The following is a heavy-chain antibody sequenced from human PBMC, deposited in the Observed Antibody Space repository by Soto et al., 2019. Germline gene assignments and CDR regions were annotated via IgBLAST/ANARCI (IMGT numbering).Heavy chain of an antibody. V-gene: IGHV4-59*01. Sequence: QVQLQESGPGLVKPSETLSLTCAVSGDSISSYYCMWIRQPPGKGLESIGYPYYGRSANYNPSLKTRVTLSVDTSTNQCSLTLSSMTAADTAVYYCALRSMAVVPEYWGQGTLVTVSS. CDR1: GDSISSYY. CDR2: PYYGRSA. CDR3: ALRSMAVVPEY. J-gene: IGHJ4*02. D-gene: IGHD3-22*01.